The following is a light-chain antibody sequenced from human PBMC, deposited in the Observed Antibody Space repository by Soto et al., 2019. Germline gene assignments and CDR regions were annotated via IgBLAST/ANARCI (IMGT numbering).Light chain of an antibody. CDR3: QKCKVDPFT. CDR1: QDIGNF. Sequence: ILMTQSPSSLSAFVGDRVTITCRASQDIGNFLAWYQQKPGKVPKLLIYAASTLQSGVPSRFSGSGSGTDFTLTISSLQPEDVATYYCQKCKVDPFTFGGGTKVDI. V-gene: IGKV1-27*01. J-gene: IGKJ4*01. CDR2: AAS.